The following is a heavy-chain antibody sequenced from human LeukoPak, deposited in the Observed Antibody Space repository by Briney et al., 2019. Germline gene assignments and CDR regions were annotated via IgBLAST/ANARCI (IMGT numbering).Heavy chain of an antibody. D-gene: IGHD3-22*01. CDR2: IIPIFGTA. Sequence: ASVKVSCKASGGTFSSYAISWVRQAPGQGLEWMGGIIPIFGTANYAQKFQGRVTITADESTSTAYMELSSLRSEDTAVYYCARDPYYYDSSLGFYYYGMDVWGQGTTVTVSS. J-gene: IGHJ6*02. V-gene: IGHV1-69*01. CDR1: GGTFSSYA. CDR3: ARDPYYYDSSLGFYYYGMDV.